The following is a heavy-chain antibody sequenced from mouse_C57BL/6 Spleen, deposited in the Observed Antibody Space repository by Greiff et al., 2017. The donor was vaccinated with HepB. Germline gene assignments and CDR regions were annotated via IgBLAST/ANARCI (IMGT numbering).Heavy chain of an antibody. CDR1: GFTFSDYG. CDR3: ARGGYTHYVGYAMDY. J-gene: IGHJ4*01. Sequence: DVQLVESGGGLVKPGGSLKLSCAASGFTFSDYGMHWVRQAPEKGLEWVAYISSGSSTIYYADTVKGRFTISRDNAKNTLFLQMTSLRSEDTAMYYCARGGYTHYVGYAMDYSSQGTSVTVSS. V-gene: IGHV5-17*01. CDR2: ISSGSSTI. D-gene: IGHD2-5*01.